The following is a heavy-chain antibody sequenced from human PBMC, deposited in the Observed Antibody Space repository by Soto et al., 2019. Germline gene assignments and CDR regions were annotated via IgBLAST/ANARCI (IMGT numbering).Heavy chain of an antibody. Sequence: SGGSLRLSCAASGFTFRSYGMHWVRQAPGRGLEWVALISYDGTIKFYADSVRGRFTISRDNSKNTLYLQINSLRTEDTAVYYCANSEYSRYKNIDVWGQGTTVTV. CDR2: ISYDGTIK. J-gene: IGHJ6*02. CDR3: ANSEYSRYKNIDV. D-gene: IGHD5-18*01. V-gene: IGHV3-30*18. CDR1: GFTFRSYG.